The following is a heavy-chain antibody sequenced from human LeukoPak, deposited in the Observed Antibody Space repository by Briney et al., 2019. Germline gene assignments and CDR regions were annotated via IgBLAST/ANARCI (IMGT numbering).Heavy chain of an antibody. CDR3: ARDNDSGWHSPDYD. J-gene: IGHJ4*02. D-gene: IGHD6-19*01. Sequence: ASVKVSCKASGYTFTGYYMHWVRQAPGQGLEWMGWINPNSGNTNYAQKLQGRVTMTTDTSTSTAYMELRSLRSDDTAVYYCARDNDSGWHSPDYDWGQGTLVTVSS. CDR1: GYTFTGYY. V-gene: IGHV1-18*04. CDR2: INPNSGNT.